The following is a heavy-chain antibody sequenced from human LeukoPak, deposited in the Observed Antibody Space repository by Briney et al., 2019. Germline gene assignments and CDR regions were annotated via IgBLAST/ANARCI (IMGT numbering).Heavy chain of an antibody. V-gene: IGHV4-61*01. Sequence: PSETLSLTCTVSGGSISSSSYYWSWIRQPPGKGLEWIGYIYYSGSTNYNPSLKSRVTISVDTSKNQFSLKLSSVTAADTAVYYCAGRRDGYNLYDAFDIWGQGTMITVSS. CDR2: IYYSGST. CDR1: GGSISSSSYY. J-gene: IGHJ3*02. D-gene: IGHD5-24*01. CDR3: AGRRDGYNLYDAFDI.